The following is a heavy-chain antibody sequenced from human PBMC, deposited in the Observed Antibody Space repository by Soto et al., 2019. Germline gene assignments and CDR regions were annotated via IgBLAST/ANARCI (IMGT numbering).Heavy chain of an antibody. Sequence: SETLSLTCTVSGGSVSSGDYYWGWIRQPPGKGLDWIGYISYSGSSYYNPSLKSRVIISGDTSKNQFSLKLSSVTAADTAVYYCARADDYGTRFDYWGRGTLVTVSS. D-gene: IGHD3-10*01. CDR3: ARADDYGTRFDY. V-gene: IGHV4-30-4*01. CDR1: GGSVSSGDYY. CDR2: ISYSGSS. J-gene: IGHJ4*02.